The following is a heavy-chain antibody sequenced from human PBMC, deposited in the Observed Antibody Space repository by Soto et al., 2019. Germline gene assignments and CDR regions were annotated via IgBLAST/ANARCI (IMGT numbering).Heavy chain of an antibody. V-gene: IGHV1-18*01. CDR2: ISAYNGNT. J-gene: IGHJ4*02. CDR3: AKENRGSIAAAGSTDY. CDR1: GYTFTSYG. D-gene: IGHD6-13*01. Sequence: ASVKVSCKASGYTFTSYGISWVRQAPGQGLEWMGWISAYNGNTNYAQRLQGRVTMTTDTSTSTAYMELRSLRSDDTAVYYCAKENRGSIAAAGSTDYWGQGTLVTVSS.